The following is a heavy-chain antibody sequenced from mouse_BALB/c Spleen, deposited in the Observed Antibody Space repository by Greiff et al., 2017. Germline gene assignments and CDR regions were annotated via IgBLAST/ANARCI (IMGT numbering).Heavy chain of an antibody. J-gene: IGHJ4*01. V-gene: IGHV2-2*02. CDR2: IWSGGST. CDR3: ARNRGDGNSYAMDY. D-gene: IGHD2-1*01. Sequence: VKLVESGPGLVQPSQSLSITCTVSGFSLTSYGVHWVRQSPGKGLEWLGVIWSGGSTDYNAAFISRLSISKDNSKSQVFFKMNSLQANDTAIYYCARNRGDGNSYAMDYWGQGTSVTVSS. CDR1: GFSLTSYG.